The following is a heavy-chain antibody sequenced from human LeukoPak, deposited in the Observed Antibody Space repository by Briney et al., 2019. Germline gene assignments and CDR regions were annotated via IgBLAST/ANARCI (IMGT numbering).Heavy chain of an antibody. CDR2: ISGTGDNT. CDR1: AFTFSTYA. CDR3: AKDLAVTTFYYYYGMDV. V-gene: IGHV3-23*01. J-gene: IGHJ6*02. Sequence: PGGSRRLSCAASAFTFSTYAMTSVRQGPGKWLKWVSAISGTGDNTYYADSVKGRFTISRDNSKNTLYLKMNSLRAEDTAVYYCAKDLAVTTFYYYYGMDVWGQGTTVTVSS. D-gene: IGHD4-17*01.